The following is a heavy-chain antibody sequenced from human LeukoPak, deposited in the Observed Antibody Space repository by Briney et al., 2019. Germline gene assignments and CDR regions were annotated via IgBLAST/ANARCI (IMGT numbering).Heavy chain of an antibody. D-gene: IGHD6-6*01. CDR2: INSDGSST. CDR1: GFTFSNYV. Sequence: TGGSLRLSCAASGFTFSNYVMSWVRQAPGKGLVWVSRINSDGSSTSYADSVKGRFTISRDNAKNTLYLQMNSLRAEDTAVYYCARGEYSSSKTLDYWGQGTLVTVSS. V-gene: IGHV3-74*01. CDR3: ARGEYSSSKTLDY. J-gene: IGHJ4*02.